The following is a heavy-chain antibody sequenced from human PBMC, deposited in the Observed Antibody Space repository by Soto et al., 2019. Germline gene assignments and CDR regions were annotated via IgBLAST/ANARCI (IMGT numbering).Heavy chain of an antibody. CDR3: ARGGYDFSGVNFDEGFDF. CDR1: VGSLSSHC. CDR2: IFYTGIT. V-gene: IGHV4-59*11. Sequence: ETLSLTCSVSVGSLSSHCWTWIRQPPGKGLQWVGHIFYTGITKYNPSLQSRVSISVDTSKDHFSLTLNSVTAADTAVYYCARGGYDFSGVNFDEGFDFWGQGIPVTVSS. D-gene: IGHD3-22*01. J-gene: IGHJ4*01.